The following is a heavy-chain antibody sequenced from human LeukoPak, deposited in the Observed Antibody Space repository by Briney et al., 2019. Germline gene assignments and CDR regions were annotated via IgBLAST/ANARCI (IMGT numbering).Heavy chain of an antibody. J-gene: IGHJ4*02. CDR2: ISGSGGST. D-gene: IGHD4-17*01. V-gene: IGHV3-23*01. CDR1: GFIFSSYW. Sequence: PGGSLRLSCAASGFIFSSYWMTWVRQAPGKGLEWVSAISGSGGSTYYADSVKGRFTISRDNSKNTLYLQMNSLRAEDTAVYYCAKDLVSTSTVTNDYWGQGTLVTVSS. CDR3: AKDLVSTSTVTNDY.